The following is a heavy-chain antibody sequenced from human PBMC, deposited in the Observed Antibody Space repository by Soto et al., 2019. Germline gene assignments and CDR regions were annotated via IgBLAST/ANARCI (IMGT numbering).Heavy chain of an antibody. Sequence: PGESLKISCKGSGYSFTNYWIHWVRQMAGKGLEWMGRIDPDDSYVNYSPSFQGHVTISLDKSISTAYLQWGSLKASDTAMYYCARLFCSTTTCDSWFDPWGQGTLVTVSS. CDR2: IDPDDSYV. V-gene: IGHV5-10-1*01. J-gene: IGHJ5*02. D-gene: IGHD2-2*01. CDR1: GYSFTNYW. CDR3: ARLFCSTTTCDSWFDP.